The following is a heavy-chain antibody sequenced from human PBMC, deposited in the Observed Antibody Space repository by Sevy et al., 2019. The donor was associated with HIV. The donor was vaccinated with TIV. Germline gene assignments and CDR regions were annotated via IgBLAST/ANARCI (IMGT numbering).Heavy chain of an antibody. Sequence: ASGKVSCTVSGKTLSELSMHWVRQAPGKGLEWMGSFDPEDGETIYAQNFQGRVTMTEDTFTDTAYMELSSLRSEDTAVYYCATTREYYSDNSGYFDYWGQGTLVTVSS. CDR1: GKTLSELS. J-gene: IGHJ4*02. D-gene: IGHD3-22*01. V-gene: IGHV1-24*01. CDR3: ATTREYYSDNSGYFDY. CDR2: FDPEDGET.